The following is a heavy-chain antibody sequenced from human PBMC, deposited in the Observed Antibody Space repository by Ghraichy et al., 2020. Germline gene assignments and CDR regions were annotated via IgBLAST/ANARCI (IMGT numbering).Heavy chain of an antibody. D-gene: IGHD3-22*01. CDR2: IYYSGST. Sequence: SETLSLTCTVSGGSISSSSYYWGWIRQPPGKGLEWIGTIYYSGSTYYNPSLRSGVTISVDTSKNQFSLKLSSVTAADTAVYYCAKVSYYYDTSGYRGWFDPWGQGTLVTVSS. CDR1: GGSISSSSYY. V-gene: IGHV4-39*01. J-gene: IGHJ5*02. CDR3: AKVSYYYDTSGYRGWFDP.